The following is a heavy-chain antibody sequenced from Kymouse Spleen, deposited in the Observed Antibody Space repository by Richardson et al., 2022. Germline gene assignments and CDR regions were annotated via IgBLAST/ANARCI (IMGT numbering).Heavy chain of an antibody. CDR1: GFTFSGSA. CDR3: TRHLSIAAAGDAFDI. Sequence: EVQLVESGGGLVQPGGSLKLSCAASGFTFSGSAMHWVRQASGKGLEWVGRIRSKANSYATAYAASVKGRFTISRDDSKNTAYLQMNSLKTEDTAVYYCTRHLSIAAAGDAFDIWGQGTMVTVSS. D-gene: IGHD6-13*01. CDR2: IRSKANSYAT. V-gene: IGHV3-73*02. J-gene: IGHJ3*02.